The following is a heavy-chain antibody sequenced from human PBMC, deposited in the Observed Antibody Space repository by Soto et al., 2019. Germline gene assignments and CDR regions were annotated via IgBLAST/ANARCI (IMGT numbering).Heavy chain of an antibody. V-gene: IGHV1-18*01. CDR1: GYTFTSYG. Sequence: GASVKVSCKASGYTFTSYGISWVRQAPGQGLEWMGWISAYNGNTNYAQKLQGRVTMTTDTSTSTAYMELRSLRSDDTAVHYCARVGTYYYDSSGYYYRDAFDYWGQGTLVTVSS. J-gene: IGHJ4*02. CDR2: ISAYNGNT. CDR3: ARVGTYYYDSSGYYYRDAFDY. D-gene: IGHD3-22*01.